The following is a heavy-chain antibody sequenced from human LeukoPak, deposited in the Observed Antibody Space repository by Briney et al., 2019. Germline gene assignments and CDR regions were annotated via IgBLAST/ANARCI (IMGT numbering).Heavy chain of an antibody. CDR3: ARMSGSHIDY. J-gene: IGHJ4*02. V-gene: IGHV3-33*01. Sequence: GGSLRLSCAASGFTFSSNGMHWVRQAPGKGLEWVAVIWYDGSKKYYADSVEGRFTISRDNSKNTLDLQMDSLRAEDTAVYYCARMSGSHIDYWGQGTLVTVSS. CDR1: GFTFSSNG. CDR2: IWYDGSKK. D-gene: IGHD1-26*01.